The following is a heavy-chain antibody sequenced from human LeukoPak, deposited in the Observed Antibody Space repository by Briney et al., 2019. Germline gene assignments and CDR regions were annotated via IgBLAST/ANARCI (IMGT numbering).Heavy chain of an antibody. CDR1: GGTFSSYA. Sequence: ASVKVSCKASGGTFSSYAIRWVRQAPGQGLEWMGGIIPIFGTANYAQKFQGRVTITTDESTSTAYMELSSLRSEDTAVYYCATHGRFYDSSGFVPDYYMDVWGKGTTVTVSS. D-gene: IGHD3-22*01. V-gene: IGHV1-69*05. J-gene: IGHJ6*03. CDR2: IIPIFGTA. CDR3: ATHGRFYDSSGFVPDYYMDV.